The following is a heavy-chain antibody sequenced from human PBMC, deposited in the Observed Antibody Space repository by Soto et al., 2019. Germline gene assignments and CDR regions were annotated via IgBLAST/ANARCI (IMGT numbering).Heavy chain of an antibody. CDR2: TNYGSKWSY. J-gene: IGHJ5*02. D-gene: IGHD3-9*01. CDR3: ARGSEAQPVLRYFDWYRNWFDP. CDR1: GDSVSESSVS. Sequence: PSQTLSLTCAISGDSVSESSVSWNWIRQSPSRGLEWLGRTNYGSKWSYAYAESVRSRITISADTSKNQFSLHLTSMTAEDTAVYYCARGSEAQPVLRYFDWYRNWFDPWGQGTLVTVSS. V-gene: IGHV6-1*01.